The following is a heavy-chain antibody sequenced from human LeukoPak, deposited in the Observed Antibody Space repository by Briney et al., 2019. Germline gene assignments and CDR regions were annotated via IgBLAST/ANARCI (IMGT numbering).Heavy chain of an antibody. CDR1: GYTFTGYY. D-gene: IGHD3-10*01. Sequence: GASVKLSCKASGYTFTGYYMHWVRQAPGQGLEWMGWINPNSGGTNYAQKSQGRVTMTRDTSISTAYMELSSLTSDDTAVYYCARDLEGYHYGSGNYPQWGQGTLITVSS. J-gene: IGHJ4*02. CDR2: INPNSGGT. CDR3: ARDLEGYHYGSGNYPQ. V-gene: IGHV1-2*02.